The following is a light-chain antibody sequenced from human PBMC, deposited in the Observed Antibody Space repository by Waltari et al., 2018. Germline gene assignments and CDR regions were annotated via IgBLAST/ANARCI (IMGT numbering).Light chain of an antibody. Sequence: QSVLTQPPSASGTPGQRVTISCSGSYSNVGANVVNWYQHLPGPAPKLLIYRNDRRPSGVPDRFSASKSGTSASLAISGLRPEDEADYYCASWDDSLNGRWVFGGGTKLTVL. J-gene: IGLJ2*01. CDR3: ASWDDSLNGRWV. V-gene: IGLV1-44*01. CDR1: YSNVGANV. CDR2: RND.